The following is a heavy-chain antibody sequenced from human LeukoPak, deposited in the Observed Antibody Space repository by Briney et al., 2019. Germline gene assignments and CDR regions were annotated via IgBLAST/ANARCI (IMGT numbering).Heavy chain of an antibody. Sequence: GASVKVSCKTSGYTFTANYLHWVRQAPGQGLEWMGWINPNSGGTKYAQKFQGRVTMTRDSSITTAYLELSRLRFDDMAVYYCARRVRGAPVDYWGQGTLVTVSS. CDR2: INPNSGGT. V-gene: IGHV1-2*02. D-gene: IGHD3-10*01. J-gene: IGHJ4*02. CDR3: ARRVRGAPVDY. CDR1: GYTFTANY.